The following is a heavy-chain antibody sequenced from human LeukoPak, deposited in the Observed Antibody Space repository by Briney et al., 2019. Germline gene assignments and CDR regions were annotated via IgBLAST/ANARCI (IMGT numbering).Heavy chain of an antibody. J-gene: IGHJ4*02. CDR1: GYTFTGYY. V-gene: IGHV1-2*04. Sequence: GASVKVSCKASGYTFTGYYMHWVRQAPGQGLEWMGWISPNSGGTNYAQKFQGWVTMTRDTSISTAYMELSRLRSDDTAVYYCARGLGYDILTGYDYWGQGTLVTVSS. D-gene: IGHD3-9*01. CDR3: ARGLGYDILTGYDY. CDR2: ISPNSGGT.